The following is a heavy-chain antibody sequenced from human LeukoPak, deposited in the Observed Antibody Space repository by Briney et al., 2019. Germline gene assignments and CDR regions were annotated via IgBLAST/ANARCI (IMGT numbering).Heavy chain of an antibody. J-gene: IGHJ4*02. D-gene: IGHD2-21*02. CDR2: INPNSGDT. Sequence: SVKVSCKASGYTFTGYYVHWVRRAPGQGLEWMGRINPNSGDTNYAQKFQGRVTMTRDTSISTAYMELSRLRSDDTAVYYCARDYCGGDCFPDYWGQGTLVTVSS. CDR3: ARDYCGGDCFPDY. V-gene: IGHV1-2*06. CDR1: GYTFTGYY.